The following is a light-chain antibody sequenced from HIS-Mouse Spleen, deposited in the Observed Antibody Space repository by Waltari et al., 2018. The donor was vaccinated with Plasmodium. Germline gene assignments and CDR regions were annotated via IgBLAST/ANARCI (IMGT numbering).Light chain of an antibody. CDR1: ALPTKY. CDR3: YSTDSSGNHRV. J-gene: IGLJ3*02. Sequence: SYELTQPPSVSVSPGQTARITCSGDALPTKYAYWYQQKSGQAHVRVIYEDSKRPSGIPERFSGSSSGTMATLTISGAQVEDEADYYCYSTDSSGNHRVFGGGTKLTVL. V-gene: IGLV3-10*01. CDR2: EDS.